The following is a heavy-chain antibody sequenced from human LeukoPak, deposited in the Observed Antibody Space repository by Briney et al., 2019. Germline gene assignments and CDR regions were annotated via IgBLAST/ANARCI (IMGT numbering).Heavy chain of an antibody. CDR2: INHSGST. J-gene: IGHJ1*01. D-gene: IGHD6-19*01. CDR3: ARRIAVAGYFQH. CDR1: GGSFSGYY. V-gene: IGHV4-34*01. Sequence: SETLSLTCAVYGGSFSGYYWSWIRQPPGKGLEWIGEINHSGSTNYNPSLKGRVTISVDTSKNQFSLKLSSVTAADTAVYYCARRIAVAGYFQHWGQGTLVTVSS.